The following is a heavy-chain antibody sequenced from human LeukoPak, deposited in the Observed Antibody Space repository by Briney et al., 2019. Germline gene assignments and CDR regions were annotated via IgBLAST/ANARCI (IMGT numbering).Heavy chain of an antibody. D-gene: IGHD6-13*01. CDR1: GGSISSGDYY. Sequence: PSQTLSLTCIVSGGSISSGDYYRSWIRQPPGKGLEWIGYINHSGSTYYKPSLKSRVTISVDRSKNHFSLNLSYVTAADTAVYYCAREEGGAAGKGFDYWGQGTPVTVSS. J-gene: IGHJ4*02. V-gene: IGHV4-30-2*01. CDR3: AREEGGAAGKGFDY. CDR2: INHSGST.